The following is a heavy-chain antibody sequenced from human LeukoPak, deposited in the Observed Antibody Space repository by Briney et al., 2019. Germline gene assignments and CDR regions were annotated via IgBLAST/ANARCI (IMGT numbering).Heavy chain of an antibody. V-gene: IGHV3-23*01. CDR1: GFTFSSYD. CDR3: ARDGGITLVRGVIMGDYYYYYMDV. D-gene: IGHD3-10*01. CDR2: INSYGAYT. Sequence: GGSLRLSCAASGFTFSSYDMSWVRQAPGKGLEWVSTINSYGAYTYYADSVRGRFTISRDNSKNTLYLQMNSLRAEDTAVYYCARDGGITLVRGVIMGDYYYYYMDVWGRGTTVTVSS. J-gene: IGHJ6*03.